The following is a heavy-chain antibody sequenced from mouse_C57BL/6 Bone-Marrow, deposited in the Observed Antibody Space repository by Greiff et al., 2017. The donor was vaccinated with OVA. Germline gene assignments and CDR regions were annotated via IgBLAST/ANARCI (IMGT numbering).Heavy chain of an antibody. CDR2: IYPGDGGT. Sequence: QVQLQQSGPELVKPGASVKISCKASGYAFSSSWMNWVKQRPGKGLEWIGRIYPGDGGTNYNGKFKGKATLTADKSSSPAYMLLSSLTATDSAVYFCAELGQYYFDYWGQGTTLTVSS. V-gene: IGHV1-82*01. D-gene: IGHD4-1*01. CDR3: AELGQYYFDY. CDR1: GYAFSSSW. J-gene: IGHJ2*01.